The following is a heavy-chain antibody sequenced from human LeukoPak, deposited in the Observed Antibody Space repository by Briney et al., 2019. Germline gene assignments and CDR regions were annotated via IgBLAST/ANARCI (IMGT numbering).Heavy chain of an antibody. J-gene: IGHJ6*02. CDR1: GFTFSSYG. CDR3: AKTVDSSGYYYHYYYGMDV. Sequence: PGRSLRLSCAASGFTFSSYGMHWVRQAPGKGLEWVAVISYDGSNKYYADSVKGRFTISRDNSKNTLYLQMNSLRAEDTAVYYCAKTVDSSGYYYHYYYGMDVWGQGTTVTVSS. CDR2: ISYDGSNK. V-gene: IGHV3-30*18. D-gene: IGHD3-22*01.